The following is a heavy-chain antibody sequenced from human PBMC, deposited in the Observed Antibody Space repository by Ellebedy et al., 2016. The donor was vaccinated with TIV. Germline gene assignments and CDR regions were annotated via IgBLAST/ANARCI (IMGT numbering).Heavy chain of an antibody. Sequence: SETLSLXXAVYGGSFSGYYWSWIRQPPGKGLEWIGEINHSGSTNYNPSLKSRVTISVDTSKNQFSLKLSSVTAADTAVYYCARDSRSSSSWYFRYGMDVWGQGTTVTVSS. CDR3: ARDSRSSSSWYFRYGMDV. V-gene: IGHV4-34*01. J-gene: IGHJ6*02. CDR1: GGSFSGYY. CDR2: INHSGST. D-gene: IGHD6-13*01.